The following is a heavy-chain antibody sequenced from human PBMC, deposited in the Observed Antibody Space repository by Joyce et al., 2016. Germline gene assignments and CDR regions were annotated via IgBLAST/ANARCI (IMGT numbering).Heavy chain of an antibody. V-gene: IGHV4-39*02. CDR2: IYYSGST. D-gene: IGHD2-15*01. Sequence: HLQLQESGPGLVKPSETLSLTCTVSGGSINNNNSYWGWGRQPPGKGLEWISTIYYSGSTYSNPSLKSRVTISIDTAKNQFSLKVKSVTAADTAVFYCVKDFGSGRVDSWGQGILVTVSS. CDR1: GGSINNNNSY. J-gene: IGHJ4*02. CDR3: VKDFGSGRVDS.